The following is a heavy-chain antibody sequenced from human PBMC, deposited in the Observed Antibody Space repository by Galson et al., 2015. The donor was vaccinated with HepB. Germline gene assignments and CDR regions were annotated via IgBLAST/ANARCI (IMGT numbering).Heavy chain of an antibody. CDR1: GFTFTSAW. D-gene: IGHD2-8*02. CDR2: IKSKSEGETT. CDR3: NRTACTGIRCYPFNY. V-gene: IGHV3-15*01. J-gene: IGHJ4*02. Sequence: SLRLSCAASGFTFTSAWMSWVRLAPGKGLEWVGRIKSKSEGETTEYAAPVKGRFTISRDDSNNTVFLQMDSLKTEDTAVYYCNRTACTGIRCYPFNYWGQGTLVTVSS.